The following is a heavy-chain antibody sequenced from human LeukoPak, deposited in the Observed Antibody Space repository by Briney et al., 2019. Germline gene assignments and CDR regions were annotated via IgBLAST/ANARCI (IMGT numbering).Heavy chain of an antibody. Sequence: PSQTLSLTCTVSGGSISSGDYYWSWIRQPPGKGLEWIGSIYYSGSTYYNPSLKSRVTISVDTSKNQFSLKLSSVTAADTAVYYCAARRTYYYDSSGYKSGLDYWGQGTLVTVSS. CDR1: GGSISSGDYY. D-gene: IGHD3-22*01. J-gene: IGHJ4*02. V-gene: IGHV4-39*01. CDR3: AARRTYYYDSSGYKSGLDY. CDR2: IYYSGST.